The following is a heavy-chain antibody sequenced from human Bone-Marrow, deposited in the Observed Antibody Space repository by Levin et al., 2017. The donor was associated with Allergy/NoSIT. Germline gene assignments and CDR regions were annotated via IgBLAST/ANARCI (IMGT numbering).Heavy chain of an antibody. Sequence: LSLTCAASGFTFSNAWMNWVRQAPGKGLEWVGRIKSESDGGTVNYAAPVKGRFTISRDDSKNTLYLQLNSLKTEDTAVYYCTTVVHWGQGTLVTVSS. CDR2: IKSESDGGTV. J-gene: IGHJ4*02. CDR3: TTVVH. CDR1: GFTFSNAW. V-gene: IGHV3-15*07.